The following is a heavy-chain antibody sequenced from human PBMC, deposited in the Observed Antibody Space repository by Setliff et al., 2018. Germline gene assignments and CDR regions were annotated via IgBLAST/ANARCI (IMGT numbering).Heavy chain of an antibody. Sequence: GGSLRLSCAASGFIFDDYGMSWVRQAPGKGLEWVSGINWNGGSAGYADSVKGRFTISRDNAKNSLYLQMNSLRAEDTALYHCARDCRYCSGGSPYWYFDLWGRGILVTVSS. D-gene: IGHD2-15*01. CDR1: GFIFDDYG. V-gene: IGHV3-20*01. J-gene: IGHJ2*01. CDR2: INWNGGSA. CDR3: ARDCRYCSGGSPYWYFDL.